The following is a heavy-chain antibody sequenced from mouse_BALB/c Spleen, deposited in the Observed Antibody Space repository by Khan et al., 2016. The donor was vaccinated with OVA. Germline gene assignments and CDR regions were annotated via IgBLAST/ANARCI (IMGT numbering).Heavy chain of an antibody. CDR2: ILPGTGST. Sequence: LEESGAELMKPGASVKISCKATGYTFSNYWIEWVKQRPGHGLEWIGEILPGTGSTKYNEKFKGKATFTSETSSNTAYMQLSSLTSEDSAVYYCTGPYYADYWGQGTTLTVSS. D-gene: IGHD2-10*01. J-gene: IGHJ2*01. CDR1: GYTFSNYW. CDR3: TGPYYADY. V-gene: IGHV1-9*01.